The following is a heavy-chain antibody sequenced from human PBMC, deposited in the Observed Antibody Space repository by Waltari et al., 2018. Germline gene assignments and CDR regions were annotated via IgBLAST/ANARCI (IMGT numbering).Heavy chain of an antibody. J-gene: IGHJ3*02. CDR3: ARDQWFAFDI. CDR1: VFRLRSYW. V-gene: IGHV3-7*01. CDR2: IKKDGSEE. Sequence: EVQLVESGGCWVQPGASLRLSCPASVFRLRSYWLSWVRQAPGKGLEWVANIKKDGSEEYYVDSVRGRFTISRDNAKNSLYLQMNSLRPEDTAVYYCARDQWFAFDIWGQGTMVTVSS. D-gene: IGHD3-22*01.